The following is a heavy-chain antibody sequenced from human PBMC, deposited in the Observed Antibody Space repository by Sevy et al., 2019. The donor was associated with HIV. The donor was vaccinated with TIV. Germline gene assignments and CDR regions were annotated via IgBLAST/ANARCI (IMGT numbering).Heavy chain of an antibody. CDR2: IYFTGNT. V-gene: IGHV4-59*01. J-gene: IGHJ4*02. CDR1: GGSISSYF. CDR3: ARGSTTRPRVFDY. D-gene: IGHD1-1*01. Sequence: SETLSLTCSVSGGSISSYFWTWVRQSPGKGLEWIGNIYFTGNTDYSPSLKSGVTLSLDTSKSKFSLTLKSVTAADTAIYFCARGSTTRPRVFDYWGQGTLVTVSS.